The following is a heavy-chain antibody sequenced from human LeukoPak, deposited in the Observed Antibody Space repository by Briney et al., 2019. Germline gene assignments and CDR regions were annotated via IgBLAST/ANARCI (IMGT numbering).Heavy chain of an antibody. CDR3: ARGNIRKKEYYYDSSGLLYYYYYYMDV. J-gene: IGHJ6*03. V-gene: IGHV1-69*01. CDR1: GATFSSYA. CDR2: IIPIFGTA. D-gene: IGHD3-22*01. Sequence: ASVNVSFKASGATFSSYAISWVRQAPGQGLEWMGGIIPIFGTANYAQKFQGRVTITADESTSTAYMELSSLRSEDTAVYYCARGNIRKKEYYYDSSGLLYYYYYYMDVWGKGTTVTVSS.